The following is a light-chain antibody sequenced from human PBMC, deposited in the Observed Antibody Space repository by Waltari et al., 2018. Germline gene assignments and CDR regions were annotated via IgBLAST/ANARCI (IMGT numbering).Light chain of an antibody. Sequence: QSGLTQPASVSASPGESITISCTGTSGDIGGADFVSWYQHHPGTAPKVLIFDVNHRPSGISYRFAGSKSGNTASLTISELQPEDDADYYCRSHSTNNIVLFGGGTKVTVL. V-gene: IGLV2-14*01. CDR2: DVN. J-gene: IGLJ2*01. CDR3: RSHSTNNIVL. CDR1: SGDIGGADF.